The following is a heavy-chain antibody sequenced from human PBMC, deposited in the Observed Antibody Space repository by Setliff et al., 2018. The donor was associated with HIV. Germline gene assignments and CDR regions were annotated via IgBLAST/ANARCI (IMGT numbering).Heavy chain of an antibody. CDR1: GGSISTSRYY. CDR3: AREARYQDRYYYYMDV. Sequence: PSETLSLTCTVPGGSISTSRYYWGWIRQPPGKGLEWIGSINYRGNTYYNPSLKSRAAISVDTSASTVYMELSSLRSEDTAVYYCAREARYQDRYYYYMDVWGKGTTVTVSS. CDR2: INYRGNT. J-gene: IGHJ6*03. V-gene: IGHV4-39*07. D-gene: IGHD1-20*01.